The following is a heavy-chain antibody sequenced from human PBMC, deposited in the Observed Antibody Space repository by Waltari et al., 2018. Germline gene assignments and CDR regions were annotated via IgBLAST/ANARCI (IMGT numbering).Heavy chain of an antibody. Sequence: QVQLQQWGAGLLKPSETLSLTCAVYGGSFSGYYWSWIRQPPGKGLEWIGEINHSGSTNYNPSLKSRVTISVDTSKTQFSLKLSSVTAADTAVYYCASQILRDGYNLISWGQGTLVTVSS. J-gene: IGHJ5*02. D-gene: IGHD5-12*01. V-gene: IGHV4-34*01. CDR3: ASQILRDGYNLIS. CDR1: GGSFSGYY. CDR2: INHSGST.